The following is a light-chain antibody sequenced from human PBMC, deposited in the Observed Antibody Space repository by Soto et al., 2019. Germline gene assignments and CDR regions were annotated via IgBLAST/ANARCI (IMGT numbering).Light chain of an antibody. CDR3: QQYNNWPLT. V-gene: IGKV3-15*01. CDR1: QSVSSN. Sequence: EIVMAQSQATLSVSPGERATLSCRASQSVSSNLAWYQQKPGQAPRLLMYGTSTRATGIPARFSGSGSGTEFTLTISSLQSEDFAVYYCQQYNNWPLTFGGGTKVDIK. CDR2: GTS. J-gene: IGKJ4*01.